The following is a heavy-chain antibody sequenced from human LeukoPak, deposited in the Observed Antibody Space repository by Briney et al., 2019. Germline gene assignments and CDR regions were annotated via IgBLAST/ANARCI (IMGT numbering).Heavy chain of an antibody. CDR1: GASVSSGSYY. V-gene: IGHV4-61*01. CDR3: ARHKAWLRYFDY. D-gene: IGHD5-12*01. J-gene: IGHJ4*02. CDR2: IYYSGST. Sequence: SETLSLTCTVSGASVSSGSYYWSWIRQPPGKGLEWIGYIYYSGSTNYNPSLKSRVTISVDTSKNQFSLKLSSVTAADTAVYYCARHKAWLRYFDYWGQGTLVTVSS.